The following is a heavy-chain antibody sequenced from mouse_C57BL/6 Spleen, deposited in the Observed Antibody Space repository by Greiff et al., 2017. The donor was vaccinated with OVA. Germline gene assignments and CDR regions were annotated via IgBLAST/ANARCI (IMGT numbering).Heavy chain of an antibody. Sequence: VQLQQPGAELVRPGSSVKLSCKASGYTFTSYWMHWVKQRPIQGLEWIGNIDPSDSETHYTQKFKDKATLTVDKSSSTAYMQLSSLTSEDSAVYYCARKGVGYDGFAYWGQGTLVTVSA. J-gene: IGHJ3*01. CDR1: GYTFTSYW. D-gene: IGHD2-2*01. V-gene: IGHV1-52*01. CDR3: ARKGVGYDGFAY. CDR2: IDPSDSET.